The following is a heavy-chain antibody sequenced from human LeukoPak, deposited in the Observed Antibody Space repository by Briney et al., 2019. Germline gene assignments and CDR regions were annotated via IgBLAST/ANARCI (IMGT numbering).Heavy chain of an antibody. CDR2: IYPGDSDT. J-gene: IGHJ4*02. V-gene: IGHV5-51*01. CDR3: ARLGGSGNYHNFDY. D-gene: IGHD3-10*01. CDR1: GYRFTSYF. Sequence: GESLKISCKSSGYRFTSYFIGWVRQMPGKGLEWMGIIYPGDSDTRYSPSFQCQVTISVDKSISTAYLQWGSLKASDTAMYYCARLGGSGNYHNFDYWGQGTLVTVSS.